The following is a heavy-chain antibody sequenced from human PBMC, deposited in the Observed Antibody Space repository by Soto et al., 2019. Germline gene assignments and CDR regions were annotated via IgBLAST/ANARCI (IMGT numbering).Heavy chain of an antibody. Sequence: TLSLTCAVSGGSISSGGYSWSWIRQPPGEGLEWIGYIYHSGSTYYSPSLKSQVTISVDRSKNQFSLKLSSVTAEDTAVYYRGRLLPDYSNYRSPCRYVDGFTKWDYYYGMDVWGQGTKVTVSS. CDR1: GGSISSGGYS. D-gene: IGHD4-4*01. V-gene: IGHV4-30-2*01. CDR3: GRLLPDYSNYRSPCRYVDGFTKWDYYYGMDV. J-gene: IGHJ6*02. CDR2: IYHSGST.